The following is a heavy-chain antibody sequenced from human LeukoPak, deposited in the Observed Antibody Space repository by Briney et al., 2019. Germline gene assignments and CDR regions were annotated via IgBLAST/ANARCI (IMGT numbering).Heavy chain of an antibody. J-gene: IGHJ3*02. CDR3: AEGYDSSGVDAFDI. CDR2: ISYDGSNK. V-gene: IGHV3-30*18. CDR1: GFTFSSYG. Sequence: PGGSLRLSCAASGFTFSSYGMHWVRQAPGKGLEWVAVISYDGSNKYYADSVKGRFTISRDNSKSTLYLQMNSLRAEDTAVYYCAEGYDSSGVDAFDIWGQGTMVTVSS. D-gene: IGHD3-22*01.